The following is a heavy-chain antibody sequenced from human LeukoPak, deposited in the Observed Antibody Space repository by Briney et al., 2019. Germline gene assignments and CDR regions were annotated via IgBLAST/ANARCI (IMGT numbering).Heavy chain of an antibody. Sequence: GRSLRLSCAASGFTFSSYGMHWVRQAPGKGLEWVAVIWYDGSNKYYADSVKGRFTISRDNSKNTLYLQMNSLRAEDTAVYYCARDGGYCSGGSCYYYYYGMDVWGKGTTVTVSS. CDR2: IWYDGSNK. CDR1: GFTFSSYG. D-gene: IGHD2-15*01. CDR3: ARDGGYCSGGSCYYYYYGMDV. V-gene: IGHV3-33*01. J-gene: IGHJ6*04.